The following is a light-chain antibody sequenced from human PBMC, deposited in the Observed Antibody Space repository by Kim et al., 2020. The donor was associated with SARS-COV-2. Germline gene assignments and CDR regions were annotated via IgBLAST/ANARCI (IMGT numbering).Light chain of an antibody. V-gene: IGLV3-1*01. CDR2: QDN. J-gene: IGLJ2*01. CDR1: KLEDKY. Sequence: VSPGQTASITCSGDKLEDKYVCWYQQKAGQSPVLLIYQDNKWSSGIPERFSGSNSGNTATLTIAGTQAMDEADYYCQTWDSSSVIFGGGTKLTVL. CDR3: QTWDSSSVI.